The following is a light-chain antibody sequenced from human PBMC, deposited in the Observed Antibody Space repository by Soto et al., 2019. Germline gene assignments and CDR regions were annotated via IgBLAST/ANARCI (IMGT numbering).Light chain of an antibody. V-gene: IGKV3-20*01. CDR2: GAS. CDR1: QSVSSSY. CDR3: QQYGSSPSCT. Sequence: PGERVTLSCRASQSVSSSYLTWYQQKPGQAPRLLIYGASTRATGIPARFSGSGSGTDFTLTISRLEPEDFAVYYCQQYGSSPSCTFGQGTKVEIK. J-gene: IGKJ1*01.